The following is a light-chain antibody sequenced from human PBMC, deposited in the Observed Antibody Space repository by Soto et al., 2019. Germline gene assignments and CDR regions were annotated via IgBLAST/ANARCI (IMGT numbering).Light chain of an antibody. Sequence: EIVLTQSPGTLSLSPGERATLSCRASQSVSSSYLAWYQQKPGQAPRPLIYGASSRAIGIPDRFSGSGTGTDFTLTISRLEPEDFAVYYCQQYGSSPWTFGRGTKVDSK. V-gene: IGKV3-20*01. CDR3: QQYGSSPWT. CDR1: QSVSSSY. CDR2: GAS. J-gene: IGKJ1*01.